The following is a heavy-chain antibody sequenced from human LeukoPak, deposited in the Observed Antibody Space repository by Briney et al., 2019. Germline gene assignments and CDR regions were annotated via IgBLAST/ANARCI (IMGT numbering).Heavy chain of an antibody. CDR2: ISGSGGGT. D-gene: IGHD1-26*01. J-gene: IGHJ5*02. CDR1: GFTFSGYA. Sequence: SGGSLRLSCAASGFTFSGYAMTWVRQAPGQGLEWVSSISGSGGGTKYADSVQGRFTISRDNSKNTLYLQMNSLRAEDTAVYYCAKETSRRELLPRFDPWGQGTLVTISS. CDR3: AKETSRRELLPRFDP. V-gene: IGHV3-23*01.